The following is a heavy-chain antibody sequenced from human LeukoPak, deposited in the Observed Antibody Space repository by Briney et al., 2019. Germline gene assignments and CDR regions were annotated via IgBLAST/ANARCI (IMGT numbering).Heavy chain of an antibody. V-gene: IGHV1-69*05. Sequence: ASVKVSCTASGGTFSNYATSWVRQAPGQGLEWMGGIIPIFGTANYAQKFPGRVTITTDESTSTAYMELSSLRSEDTAVYYCARLIDDCSGGSCYRRNYYYYMDVWGKGTTVTVSS. CDR2: IIPIFGTA. D-gene: IGHD2-15*01. J-gene: IGHJ6*03. CDR1: GGTFSNYA. CDR3: ARLIDDCSGGSCYRRNYYYYMDV.